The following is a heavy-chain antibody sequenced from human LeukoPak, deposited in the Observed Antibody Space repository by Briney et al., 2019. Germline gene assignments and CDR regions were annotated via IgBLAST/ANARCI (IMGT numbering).Heavy chain of an antibody. V-gene: IGHV1-46*01. CDR1: GYTFTSYY. CDR3: ATAVGIAARPDLTNWFDP. D-gene: IGHD6-6*01. J-gene: IGHJ5*02. CDR2: INPSGGST. Sequence: ASVKVSCKASGYTFTSYYMHWVRQAPGQGLEWMGIINPSGGSTSYAQKFQGRVTMTRDTSTSTAYMELSSLRSEDTAVYYCATAVGIAARPDLTNWFDPWGQGTLVTVSS.